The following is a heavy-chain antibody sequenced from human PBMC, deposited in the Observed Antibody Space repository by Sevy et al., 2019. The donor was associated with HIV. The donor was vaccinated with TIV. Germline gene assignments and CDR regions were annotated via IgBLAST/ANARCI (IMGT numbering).Heavy chain of an antibody. Sequence: GGSLRLSCAASGFTFSSYWMSWVRQAPGKGLEWVANIKEDGSEKYYVHSVKGGFTISRDNDKNSLYLQMNSLRADDTAVYYCARDIVATIGVDYWGQGTLVTVSS. D-gene: IGHD5-12*01. J-gene: IGHJ4*02. CDR3: ARDIVATIGVDY. V-gene: IGHV3-7*01. CDR2: IKEDGSEK. CDR1: GFTFSSYW.